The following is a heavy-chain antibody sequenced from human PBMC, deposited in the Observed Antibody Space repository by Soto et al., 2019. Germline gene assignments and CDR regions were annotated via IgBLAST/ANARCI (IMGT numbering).Heavy chain of an antibody. CDR3: ARPSGYSSSTNWFDP. J-gene: IGHJ5*02. CDR2: IDPSDSYT. V-gene: IGHV5-10-1*01. Sequence: PGESLKISCKGSGYSFTSYWISWVRQMPGKGLEWMGRIDPSDSYTNYSPSFQGHVTISADKSISTAYLQWSSLKASDTAVYYCARPSGYSSSTNWFDPWGQGTLVTVSS. CDR1: GYSFTSYW. D-gene: IGHD6-13*01.